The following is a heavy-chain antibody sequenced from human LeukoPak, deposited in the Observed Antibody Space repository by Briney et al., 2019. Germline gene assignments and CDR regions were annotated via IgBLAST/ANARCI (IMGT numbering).Heavy chain of an antibody. CDR2: INHSGST. Sequence: PSETLSLTCAVYGGSFSGYYWSWIRQPPGKGLEWIGEINHSGSTNYNPSLKSRVTISVDTSKNQFSLKLSSVTAADTAVYYCARAPRGRYYMDVWGKGTTVTVSS. D-gene: IGHD1-14*01. CDR1: GGSFSGYY. J-gene: IGHJ6*03. V-gene: IGHV4-34*01. CDR3: ARAPRGRYYMDV.